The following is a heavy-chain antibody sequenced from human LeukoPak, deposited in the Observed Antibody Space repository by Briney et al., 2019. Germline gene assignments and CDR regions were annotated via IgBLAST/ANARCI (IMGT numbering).Heavy chain of an antibody. J-gene: IGHJ4*02. D-gene: IGHD5-12*01. CDR1: GGSFSGYY. V-gene: IGHV4-34*01. CDR3: AAKWLLLKGFDY. Sequence: PSETLSLTCAVYGGSFSGYYWSWIRQPPGKRLEWIGEINHSGSTNYNPSLKSRVTISADTSKNQFSLKLSSVTAADTAVYYCAAKWLLLKGFDYWGQGTLVTVSS. CDR2: INHSGST.